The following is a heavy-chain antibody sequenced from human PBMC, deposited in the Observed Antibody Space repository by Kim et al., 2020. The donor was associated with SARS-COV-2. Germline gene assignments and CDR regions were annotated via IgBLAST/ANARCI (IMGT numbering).Heavy chain of an antibody. CDR1: GGSISDSRPH. J-gene: IGHJ4*02. Sequence: SETLSLTCSVSGGSISDSRPHWGWSRQPPGKGLEWIGSIYYSGATYYNPSLKSRVTISIDTSKNQFSLKLTSVTAADTAVYYCARRNNFDYWGQGTLVSVSS. CDR3: ARRNNFDY. V-gene: IGHV4-39*01. CDR2: IYYSGAT.